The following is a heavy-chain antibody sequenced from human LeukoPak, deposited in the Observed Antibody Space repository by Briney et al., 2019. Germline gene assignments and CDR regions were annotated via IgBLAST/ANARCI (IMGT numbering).Heavy chain of an antibody. CDR3: ATRYSGYVDAFDI. D-gene: IGHD5-12*01. CDR2: ISGSGGST. CDR1: GFTFSSYA. Sequence: PGGSLRLSCAASGFTFSSYAMSWVRQAPGKGLEWVLAISGSGGSTYYADSVKGRFTISRDNSKNTLYLQMNSLRAEDTAVYYCATRYSGYVDAFDIWGQGTMVTVSS. V-gene: IGHV3-23*01. J-gene: IGHJ3*02.